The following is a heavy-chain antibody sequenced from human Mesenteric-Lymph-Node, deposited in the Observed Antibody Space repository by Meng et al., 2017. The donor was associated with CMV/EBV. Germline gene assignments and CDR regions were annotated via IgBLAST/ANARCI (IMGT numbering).Heavy chain of an antibody. J-gene: IGHJ4*02. D-gene: IGHD3-22*01. V-gene: IGHV1-18*04. Sequence: ASVKVSCKASGYRFTDYGISWVRQAPGQGLEWMGWISIHNGNTNYAQNFQGRVTMTTDTSTSTVYMELRSLRAEDTALYYCGKHDSSEVSWGQGTLVTVSS. CDR3: GKHDSSEVS. CDR1: GYRFTDYG. CDR2: ISIHNGNT.